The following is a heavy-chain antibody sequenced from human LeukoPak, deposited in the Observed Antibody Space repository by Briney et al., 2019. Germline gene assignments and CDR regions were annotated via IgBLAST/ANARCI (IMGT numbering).Heavy chain of an antibody. V-gene: IGHV1-46*01. CDR1: GYTFTSYY. CDR2: INPSGGST. D-gene: IGHD6-13*01. CDR3: ARVRPSRPYSSSWYEEFDY. Sequence: VASVKVSCKASGYTFTSYYMHWVRQAPGQGLEWMGIINPSGGSTSYAQKFQGRVTMTRDTSTSTVYMELSSLRSEDTAVYYCARVRPSRPYSSSWYEEFDYWGQGTLVTVSS. J-gene: IGHJ4*02.